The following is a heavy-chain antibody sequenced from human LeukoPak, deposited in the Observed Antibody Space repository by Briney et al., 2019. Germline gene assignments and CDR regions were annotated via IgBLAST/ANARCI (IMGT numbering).Heavy chain of an antibody. D-gene: IGHD1-26*01. CDR2: IYYSGST. V-gene: IGHV4-59*01. Sequence: SETLSLTCTVSGGSISSYYWSWIRQPPGKGLEWIGYIYYSGSTNYNPSLKSRVTISVDTSKNQFSLKLSSVAAVDTAVYYCARDRVSSDAFDIWGQGTMVTVSS. J-gene: IGHJ3*02. CDR1: GGSISSYY. CDR3: ARDRVSSDAFDI.